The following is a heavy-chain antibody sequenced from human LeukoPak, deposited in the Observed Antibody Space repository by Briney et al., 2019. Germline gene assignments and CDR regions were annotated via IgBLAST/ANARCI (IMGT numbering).Heavy chain of an antibody. Sequence: GGSLRLSCAASGFTFSSYAMHWVRQAPGKGLEWVAVISYDGSNKYYADSVKGRFTISRDNSKNTLYLQMNSLRAEDTAVYYCARALAVAGTSSDYWGQGTLVTVSS. CDR3: ARALAVAGTSSDY. J-gene: IGHJ4*02. V-gene: IGHV3-30*04. D-gene: IGHD6-19*01. CDR2: ISYDGSNK. CDR1: GFTFSSYA.